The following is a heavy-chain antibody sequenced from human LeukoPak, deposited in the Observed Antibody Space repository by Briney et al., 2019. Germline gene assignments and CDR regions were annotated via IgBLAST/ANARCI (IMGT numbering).Heavy chain of an antibody. CDR1: GGSISSGSYY. J-gene: IGHJ5*02. CDR2: IYTSGST. D-gene: IGHD1-1*01. CDR3: AGQYSNWDQDWFDP. Sequence: PSETLSLTCTVSGGSISSGSYYWSWIRQPAGKGLEWIGRIYTSGSTNYNPSLKSRVTISVDTSKNQFSLKLSSVTAADTAVYYCAGQYSNWDQDWFDPWGQGTLVTVSS. V-gene: IGHV4-61*02.